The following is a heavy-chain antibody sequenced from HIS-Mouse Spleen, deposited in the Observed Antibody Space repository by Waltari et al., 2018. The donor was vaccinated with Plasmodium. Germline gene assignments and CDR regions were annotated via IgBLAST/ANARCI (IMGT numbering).Heavy chain of an antibody. J-gene: IGHJ4*02. D-gene: IGHD1-26*01. CDR1: GGSISSSSYY. CDR2: IYYSGST. CDR3: ARRGGSYYYFDY. Sequence: QLQLQESGPGLVKTSETLSLTCTVSGGSISSSSYYWGWIRQPPGKGLEWIGSIYYSGSTYSTPSLKSRVPISVDTAKNQFSLKLSSVTAADTAVYYCARRGGSYYYFDYWGQGTLVTVSS. V-gene: IGHV4-39*01.